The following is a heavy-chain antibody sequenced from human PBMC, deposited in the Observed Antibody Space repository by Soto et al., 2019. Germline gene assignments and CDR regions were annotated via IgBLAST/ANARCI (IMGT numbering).Heavy chain of an antibody. CDR1: GFTFSSYG. CDR3: ARDLRSASGWYAPGY. V-gene: IGHV3-23*01. D-gene: IGHD6-19*01. J-gene: IGHJ4*02. CDR2: ISGGGGTT. Sequence: EVQLLESGGGLIQPGGSLRLSCAASGFTFSSYGMSWVRQAPGKGLEWVSVISGGGGTTYYADSVKGRFTISRDNSRNTVYLQMNSLRAEDTAVYYCARDLRSASGWYAPGYWGQGTLVTVSS.